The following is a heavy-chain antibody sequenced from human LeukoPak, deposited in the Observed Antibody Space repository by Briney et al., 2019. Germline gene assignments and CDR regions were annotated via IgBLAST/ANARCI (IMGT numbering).Heavy chain of an antibody. J-gene: IGHJ4*02. CDR3: AKGGDYGILTGYPFDY. Sequence: GGSLRLSCAASGFTFDDYAMHWVRQAPGKGLEWVSGISWNSGSIGYADSVKGRFTISRDNAKNSLYLQMTSLRAEDTALYYCAKGGDYGILTGYPFDYWGQGTLVTVSS. CDR1: GFTFDDYA. D-gene: IGHD3-9*01. V-gene: IGHV3-9*01. CDR2: ISWNSGSI.